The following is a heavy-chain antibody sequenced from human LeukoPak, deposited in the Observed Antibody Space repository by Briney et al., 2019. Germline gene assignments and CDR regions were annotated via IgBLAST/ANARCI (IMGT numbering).Heavy chain of an antibody. CDR1: XXSXSSNSVT. CDR3: ARRLTQYDCFDP. V-gene: IGHV6-1*01. J-gene: IGHJ5*02. Sequence: LSLTXXISXXSXSSNSVTWNWIRQSPSRGLEWLGRTYYRSTLYNDYAVSVRVRITVNPDTSKNQFSLHLNSVTPEDTAVYYCARRLTQYDCFDPWGQGILVTVSS. D-gene: IGHD2-2*01. CDR2: TYYRSTLYN.